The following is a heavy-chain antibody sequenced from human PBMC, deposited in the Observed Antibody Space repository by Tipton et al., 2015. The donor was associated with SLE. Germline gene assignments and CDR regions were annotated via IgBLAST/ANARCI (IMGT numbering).Heavy chain of an antibody. J-gene: IGHJ4*02. Sequence: LRLSCTVSGGSISSSSYYWGWIRQPPGKGLEWIGSIYYSGSTYYNPSLKSRVTISVDTSKNQFSLKLSSVTAADTAVYYCARGGPQRSYCGGDCYSLDYWGQGTLVTVSS. D-gene: IGHD2-21*02. CDR3: ARGGPQRSYCGGDCYSLDY. CDR2: IYYSGST. V-gene: IGHV4-39*07. CDR1: GGSISSSSYY.